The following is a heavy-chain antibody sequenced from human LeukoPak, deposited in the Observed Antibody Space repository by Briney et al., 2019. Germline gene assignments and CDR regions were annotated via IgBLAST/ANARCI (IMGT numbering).Heavy chain of an antibody. V-gene: IGHV3-48*04. CDR2: ISSSSSTI. Sequence: GGSLRLSCAASGFTFSSYSMNWVRQAPGKGLEWVSYISSSSSTIYYADSVKGRFTISRDNAKNSLYLQMNSLRAEDTAVYYCARAMITMIVVVPHAFDIWGQGTMVTVSS. J-gene: IGHJ3*02. CDR1: GFTFSSYS. CDR3: ARAMITMIVVVPHAFDI. D-gene: IGHD3-22*01.